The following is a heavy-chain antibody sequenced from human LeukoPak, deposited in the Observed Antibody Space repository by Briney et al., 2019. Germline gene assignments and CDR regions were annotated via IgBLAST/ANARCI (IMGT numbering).Heavy chain of an antibody. CDR3: AKASYSYGNDAFDI. CDR1: RFTFSNFA. CDR2: IRGGGAGA. Sequence: GGSLRLSCAASRFTFSNFAMAWVRQVPEKGLEWVSFIRGGGAGAHYADSVRGRFTISRDNSKNTLYLEMNSLRADDTAVYYCAKASYSYGNDAFDIWGQGTKVTVSS. D-gene: IGHD3-16*02. J-gene: IGHJ3*02. V-gene: IGHV3-23*01.